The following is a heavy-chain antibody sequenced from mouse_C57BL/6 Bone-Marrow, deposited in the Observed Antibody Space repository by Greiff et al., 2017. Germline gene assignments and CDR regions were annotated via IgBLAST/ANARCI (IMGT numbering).Heavy chain of an antibody. CDR3: AREGSMDGYSFAY. V-gene: IGHV1-76*01. D-gene: IGHD2-3*01. CDR2: IYPGSGNT. CDR1: GYTFTDYY. Sequence: QVQLQQSGAELVRPGASVKLSCKASGYTFTDYYINWVKQRPGQGLEWIARIYPGSGNTYYNEKFKGKATLTAEKSSSTAYMQLSSLTSEDSAVYFCAREGSMDGYSFAYWCQGTLVTVAA. J-gene: IGHJ3*01.